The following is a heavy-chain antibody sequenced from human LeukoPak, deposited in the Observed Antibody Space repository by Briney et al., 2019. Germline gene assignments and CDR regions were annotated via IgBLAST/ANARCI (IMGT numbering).Heavy chain of an antibody. J-gene: IGHJ4*02. D-gene: IGHD7-27*01. CDR1: GFSLPTSGMS. V-gene: IGHV2-70*11. CDR3: ARLGPYTNHFDS. CDR2: IDWDDDT. Sequence: SGPTLVNPTQTLTLTCSFSGFSLPTSGMSVSWIRQPPGKPLEWLARIDWDDDTYYRTSLKTRLTISKDTSKNQVVLTMTNMDPVDTATYYCARLGPYTNHFDSWGQGTLVTVSS.